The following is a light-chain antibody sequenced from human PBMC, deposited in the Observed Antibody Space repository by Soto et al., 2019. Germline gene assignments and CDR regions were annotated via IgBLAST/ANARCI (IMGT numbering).Light chain of an antibody. CDR3: QLYGISPH. V-gene: IGKV3-20*01. CDR1: QSSGSNF. CDR2: ASS. J-gene: IGKJ5*01. Sequence: DIVLTQSPGTLSLSPGERATLSCKTSQSSGSNFLAWYQHKPGQAPGLLIYASSNRATGIPDRFTGSASGTDFTLTINRLEPEDFAVYYCQLYGISPHFGQGTRLEIK.